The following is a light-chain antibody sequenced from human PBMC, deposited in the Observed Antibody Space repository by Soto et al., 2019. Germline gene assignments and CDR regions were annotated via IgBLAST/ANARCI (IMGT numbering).Light chain of an antibody. Sequence: QSVMTQPPSVSAAPGQRVTISCSGSSSNIGGNSVSWYQQLPGTAPKLMIYGVSNRPSGVSNRFSGCKSGNTASLTISGLQADDEANYYCSSFTSNTTPHVVFGGGTKLTVL. CDR2: GVS. J-gene: IGLJ2*01. V-gene: IGLV2-14*01. CDR1: SSNIGGNS. CDR3: SSFTSNTTPHVV.